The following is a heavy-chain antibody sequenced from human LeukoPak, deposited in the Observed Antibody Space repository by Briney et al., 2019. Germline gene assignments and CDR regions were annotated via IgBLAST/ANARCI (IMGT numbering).Heavy chain of an antibody. J-gene: IGHJ3*02. CDR1: GGSISSYY. Sequence: SETLSLTCTVSGGSISSYYWIWIRQPPGKGLEWIGFIYYSGNTNYNPSLKSRVTISVDTSKNQFSLKLSSVTAADTAVYYCARPRDILTENDAFDIWGQGTMVTVSS. CDR3: ARPRDILTENDAFDI. D-gene: IGHD3-9*01. V-gene: IGHV4-59*08. CDR2: IYYSGNT.